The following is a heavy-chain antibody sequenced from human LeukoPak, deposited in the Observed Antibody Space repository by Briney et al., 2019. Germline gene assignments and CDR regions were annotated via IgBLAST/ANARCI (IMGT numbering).Heavy chain of an antibody. D-gene: IGHD3-10*01. CDR2: INSDGSST. V-gene: IGHV3-74*01. Sequence: PGGSLRLSCAASGFTFSSYWMHWVRQAPGKGLVWVSRINSDGSSTSYADSVKGRFTISRDNAKNTLYLQMNSLRAEDTAVYYCAKDPHYYGSGSYGDYFDYWGQGTLVTVSS. J-gene: IGHJ4*02. CDR1: GFTFSSYW. CDR3: AKDPHYYGSGSYGDYFDY.